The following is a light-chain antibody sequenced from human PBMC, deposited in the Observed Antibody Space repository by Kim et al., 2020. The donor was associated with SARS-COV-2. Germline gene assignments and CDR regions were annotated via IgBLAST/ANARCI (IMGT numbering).Light chain of an antibody. CDR2: GAS. V-gene: IGKV1-39*01. J-gene: IGKJ4*01. CDR3: QQSHSTPLLT. Sequence: DIQMTQSPSSLAASVGDRVTISCRASQSIGTRLNWYQQRPGKAPKLLIYGASSLQSGVPSRFSGTGSGTDFTLTISSLQPEDFATYYCQQSHSTPLLTFGGGTKVDIK. CDR1: QSIGTR.